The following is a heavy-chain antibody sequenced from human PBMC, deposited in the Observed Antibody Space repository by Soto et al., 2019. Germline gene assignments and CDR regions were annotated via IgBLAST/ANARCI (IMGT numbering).Heavy chain of an antibody. CDR3: AKDLRREYSGYDTIGRDYDY. D-gene: IGHD5-12*01. Sequence: VQLLESGGGLVQPGGSLRLSCAASGFTFSSYAMSWVRQAPGKGLEWVSAISGSGGSTYYADSVKGRFTISRDNSKNPLYLQMNSLRAEDTAVYYCAKDLRREYSGYDTIGRDYDYWGQGTLVTVSS. V-gene: IGHV3-23*01. J-gene: IGHJ4*02. CDR1: GFTFSSYA. CDR2: ISGSGGST.